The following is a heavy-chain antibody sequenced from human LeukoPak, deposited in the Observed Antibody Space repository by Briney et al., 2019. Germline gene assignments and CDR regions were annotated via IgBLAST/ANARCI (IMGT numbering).Heavy chain of an antibody. J-gene: IGHJ4*02. CDR2: IYYSGST. V-gene: IGHV4-59*01. CDR1: GGSISSYY. D-gene: IGHD6-13*01. Sequence: SETLSLTCAVSGGSISSYYWSWIRQPPGKGLEWIGHIYYSGSTNYNPCLKSRVTISVDTSKNQFSLKVSSVTAADTAVDYCARGIAAAGTYFDYWGQGTLVTVSS. CDR3: ARGIAAAGTYFDY.